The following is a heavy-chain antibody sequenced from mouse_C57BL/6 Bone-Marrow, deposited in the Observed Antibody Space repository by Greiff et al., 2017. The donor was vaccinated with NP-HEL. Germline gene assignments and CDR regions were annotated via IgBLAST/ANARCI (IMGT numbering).Heavy chain of an antibody. D-gene: IGHD2-1*01. CDR1: GFSLTSYG. CDR3: ARHGDYGNWYFDV. J-gene: IGHJ1*03. V-gene: IGHV2-6-1*01. Sequence: QVQLQQSGPGLVAPSQRLSITCTVSGFSLTSYGVHWVRQPPGKGLEWLVVIWSDGSTTYNSALKSRLSISKDNSKSQVFLKMNSLQTDDTAMYYCARHGDYGNWYFDVWGTGTTVTVSS. CDR2: IWSDGST.